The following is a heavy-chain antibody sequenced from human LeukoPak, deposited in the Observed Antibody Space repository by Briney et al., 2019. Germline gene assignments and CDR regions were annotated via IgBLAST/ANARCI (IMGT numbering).Heavy chain of an antibody. J-gene: IGHJ4*02. D-gene: IGHD2-8*02. CDR1: GFTFSSYA. Sequence: GGSLRLSCAGSGFTFSSYAMTWVRQAPGKGLEWVSSVSGSGRNTFYPDSVKGRWTISRDNSRNTLYLERNSLRPEDTAIYYCAKPRTTGLGWAQFDYWGQGSLVTVSS. CDR2: VSGSGRNT. CDR3: AKPRTTGLGWAQFDY. V-gene: IGHV3-23*01.